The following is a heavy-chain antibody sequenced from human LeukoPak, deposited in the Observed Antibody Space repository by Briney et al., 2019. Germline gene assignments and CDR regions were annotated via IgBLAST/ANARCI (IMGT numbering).Heavy chain of an antibody. Sequence: ASVKVSCKASGYTFTSYGISWVRQAPRQGLEWMGWISAYNGNTNYAQKLQGRVTMTTDTSTSTAYMELRSLRSDDTAVYYCARDRPTKDDYSNHFDYWGQGTLVTVSS. CDR1: GYTFTSYG. CDR2: ISAYNGNT. J-gene: IGHJ4*02. CDR3: ARDRPTKDDYSNHFDY. D-gene: IGHD4-11*01. V-gene: IGHV1-18*01.